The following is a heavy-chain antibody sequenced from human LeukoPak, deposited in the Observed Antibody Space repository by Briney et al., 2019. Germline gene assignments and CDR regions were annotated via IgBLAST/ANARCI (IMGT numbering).Heavy chain of an antibody. J-gene: IGHJ6*02. CDR1: GFTFSSYA. V-gene: IGHV3-23*01. CDR3: AKDQSFLWFGELPNDYYYGMDV. CDR2: ISGSGGST. D-gene: IGHD3-10*01. Sequence: GGSLRLSCAASGFTFSSYAMSWVRQAPGKGLEWVSAISGSGGSTYYADSVKGRFTISRDNSKNTLYLQMNSLRAEDTAVYYCAKDQSFLWFGELPNDYYYGMDVWGQGTTVTVSS.